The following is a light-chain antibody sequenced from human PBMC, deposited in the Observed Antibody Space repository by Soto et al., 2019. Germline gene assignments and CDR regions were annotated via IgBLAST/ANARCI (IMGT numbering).Light chain of an antibody. V-gene: IGKV1-27*01. CDR1: QGISNY. Sequence: DIQMTQSPSSLSASVGDRVTITCRASQGISNYLAWYQQKPGKVPKLLISAASTLQSGVPSRFSGSGSGTDFTLTISSLQPEDVATYYCQKYISAPPFTFGPGNTVDIK. CDR3: QKYISAPPFT. J-gene: IGKJ3*01. CDR2: AAS.